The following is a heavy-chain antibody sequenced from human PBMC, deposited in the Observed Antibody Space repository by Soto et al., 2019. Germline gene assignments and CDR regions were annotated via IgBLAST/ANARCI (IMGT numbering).Heavy chain of an antibody. CDR2: ITATGDRA. V-gene: IGHV3-23*01. Sequence: GGSLRLSCAASGLTFRNYAMGWVRQAPGKGLEWVSAITATGDRAQYIDSVRGRFTISRDNSQNTLYMQMNSLKTEDAAVYYCTRIKEWLIRRRFRYYSMDVWGQGTTVTVSS. J-gene: IGHJ6*02. CDR1: GLTFRNYA. D-gene: IGHD6-19*01. CDR3: TRIKEWLIRRRFRYYSMDV.